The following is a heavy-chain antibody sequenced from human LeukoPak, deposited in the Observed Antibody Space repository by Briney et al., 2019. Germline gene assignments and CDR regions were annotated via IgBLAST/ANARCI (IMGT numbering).Heavy chain of an antibody. V-gene: IGHV3-74*01. CDR1: GFTFSSFW. CDR2: IDSDGSST. J-gene: IGHJ4*02. CDR3: ARDNYGAYDY. Sequence: GGSLRLSCTAPGFTFSSFWMHWVRQAPGKGPVWVSRIDSDGSSTTYADSVKGRFTISRDNAKNTLYLQMNSLRAEDTAVYYCARDNYGAYDYWGQGTLVTVSS. D-gene: IGHD4-17*01.